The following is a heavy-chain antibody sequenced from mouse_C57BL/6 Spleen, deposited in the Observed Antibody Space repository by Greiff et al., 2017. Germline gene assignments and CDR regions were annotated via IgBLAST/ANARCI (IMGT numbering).Heavy chain of an antibody. V-gene: IGHV1-81*01. CDR2: IYPRSGNT. J-gene: IGHJ2*01. D-gene: IGHD2-4*01. Sequence: QVQLQQSGAELARPGASVKLSCKASGYTFTSYGISWVKQSTGQGLEWIGEIYPRSGNTYYNEKFKGKATLTADKSSSTAYMELRSLTSEDSAVYFCARDYYDYPPFDYWGQGTTLTVSS. CDR3: ARDYYDYPPFDY. CDR1: GYTFTSYG.